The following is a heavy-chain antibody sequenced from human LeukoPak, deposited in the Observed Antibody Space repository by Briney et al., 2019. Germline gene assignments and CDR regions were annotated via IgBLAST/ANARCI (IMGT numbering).Heavy chain of an antibody. Sequence: PSETLSLTCTVSGGSVSSGSYYWSWIRQPPGKGLEWIGYIFYSGSTNYNPSLKSRVTISVDTSKNQFSLKLSSVTAADTAVYYCARDPGVTTGTYYFDYWGQGTLVTVSS. CDR1: GGSVSSGSYY. D-gene: IGHD1-1*01. V-gene: IGHV4-61*01. J-gene: IGHJ4*02. CDR2: IFYSGST. CDR3: ARDPGVTTGTYYFDY.